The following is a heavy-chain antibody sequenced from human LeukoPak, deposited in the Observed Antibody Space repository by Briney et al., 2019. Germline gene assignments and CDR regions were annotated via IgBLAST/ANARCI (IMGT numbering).Heavy chain of an antibody. CDR1: GFHLSSHC. CDR3: AKDGTYGSAMGY. D-gene: IGHD3-10*01. Sequence: GGSPRLSCSASGFHLSSHCLLRGRPAAGKGVGGVAVISYDGSNKYYADSVKGRFTISRDNSKNTLYLQMNSLRAEDTAVYYCAKDGTYGSAMGYWGQGTLVTVSS. CDR2: ISYDGSNK. J-gene: IGHJ4*02. V-gene: IGHV3-30*18.